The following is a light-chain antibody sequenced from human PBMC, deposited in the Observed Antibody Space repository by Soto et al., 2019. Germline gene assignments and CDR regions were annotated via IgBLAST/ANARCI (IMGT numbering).Light chain of an antibody. CDR2: AAS. CDR3: QQLNSYPLT. Sequence: IQLTQSPSPLSASVGDRVTITCRASQGISSYLAWYQQKPGKAPKLLIYAASTLQSGVPSRFSGSGSGTDFTLTISSLQPEDSATYYCQQLNSYPLTFGGGTKVDIK. J-gene: IGKJ4*01. CDR1: QGISSY. V-gene: IGKV1-9*01.